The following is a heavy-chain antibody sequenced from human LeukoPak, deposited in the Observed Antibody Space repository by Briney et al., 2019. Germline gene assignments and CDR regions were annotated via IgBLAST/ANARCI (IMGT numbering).Heavy chain of an antibody. Sequence: SVKVSCKASGGTFSSYAISWVRQAPGQGLEWMGGIIPIFGTANYAQKFQGRVTITTDESTSTAYTELSSLRSEDTAVYYCARDAYYYDSSGYYTGLPSDYWGQGTLVTVSS. CDR3: ARDAYYYDSSGYYTGLPSDY. CDR2: IIPIFGTA. V-gene: IGHV1-69*05. J-gene: IGHJ4*02. D-gene: IGHD3-22*01. CDR1: GGTFSSYA.